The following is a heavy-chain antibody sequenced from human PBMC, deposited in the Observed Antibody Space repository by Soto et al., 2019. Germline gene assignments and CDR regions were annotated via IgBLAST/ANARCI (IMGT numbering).Heavy chain of an antibody. Sequence: QLQLVESGGGVVQPGKSLRLSCAASGFTFSTYGMHWVRQAPGKGLEWVALISYDGGVTKYVDSVKGRFTISRDSSTNTLFLQMNSLRAEDTAVYYCAKGRIAYSGSYSVDYWGQGTLVTVSS. CDR2: ISYDGGVT. J-gene: IGHJ4*02. CDR3: AKGRIAYSGSYSVDY. D-gene: IGHD1-26*01. V-gene: IGHV3-30*18. CDR1: GFTFSTYG.